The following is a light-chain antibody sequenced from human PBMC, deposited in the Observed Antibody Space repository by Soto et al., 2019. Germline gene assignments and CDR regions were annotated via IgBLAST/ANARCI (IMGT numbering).Light chain of an antibody. CDR2: DVS. CDR3: ASYTAYTPLVV. J-gene: IGLJ2*01. Sequence: QSALTQPASVSGSPGQSIAISCTGTSSDIGAYNYVSWYQHHPGKAPKLIIYDVSSRPSGVSDRFSGSKSGNAASLTISGLQADDEADYFWASYTAYTPLVVFGGGTKVTLL. CDR1: SSDIGAYNY. V-gene: IGLV2-14*01.